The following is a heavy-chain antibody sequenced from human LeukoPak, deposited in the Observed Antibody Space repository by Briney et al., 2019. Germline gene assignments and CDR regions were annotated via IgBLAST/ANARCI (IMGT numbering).Heavy chain of an antibody. CDR3: ARDLGYCTNGACHTRFDY. CDR1: PFIFSGHW. D-gene: IGHD2-8*01. Sequence: GGSLRLSCEASPFIFSGHWLNWVRKTPGKGLEWVASIKEDGSERQYVDSVKGRFSISRDNTKGSLFLQLNSLRAEDTAVYYCARDLGYCTNGACHTRFDYWGQGTLVTVSS. J-gene: IGHJ4*02. V-gene: IGHV3-7*01. CDR2: IKEDGSER.